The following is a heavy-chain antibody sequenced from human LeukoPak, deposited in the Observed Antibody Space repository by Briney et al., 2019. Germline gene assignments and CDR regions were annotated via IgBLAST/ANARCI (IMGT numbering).Heavy chain of an antibody. J-gene: IGHJ4*02. V-gene: IGHV3-33*05. CDR2: ISNDGNNK. Sequence: GRSLRLSCAASGFTFSRYGMHWVRQAPGKGLEWVAVISNDGNNKYYADSVKGRFTISRDNSKNTMYLQMNSLRAEDTAIYYCVRCVEMATTTGLDYWGQGTLVTVSS. D-gene: IGHD5-24*01. CDR3: VRCVEMATTTGLDY. CDR1: GFTFSRYG.